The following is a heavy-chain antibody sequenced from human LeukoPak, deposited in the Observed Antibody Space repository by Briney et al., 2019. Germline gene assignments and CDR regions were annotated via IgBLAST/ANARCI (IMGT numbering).Heavy chain of an antibody. J-gene: IGHJ4*02. CDR3: ARGGQQLVFDY. CDR1: GDAITSDKYY. Sequence: PSETLSLTCTVSGDAITSDKYYWGWIRQPPGKGLEWIGNIHHSGSTYYNPSLKSRVTISVDRSKNQFSLKLSSVTAADTAVYYCARGGQQLVFDYWGQGTLVTVSS. D-gene: IGHD6-13*01. V-gene: IGHV4-39*07. CDR2: IHHSGST.